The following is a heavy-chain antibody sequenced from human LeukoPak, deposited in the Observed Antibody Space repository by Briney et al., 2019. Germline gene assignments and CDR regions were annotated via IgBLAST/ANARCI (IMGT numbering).Heavy chain of an antibody. V-gene: IGHV1-2*06. Sequence: ASVKVSCKASGYTFTGYYMHWVRQAPGQGLEWMGRINPNSGGTNYAQKFQGRVTMTRDTSISTAYMELSRLRSDDTAVYYCARVLDDSSGYYFRLIDYWGQGTLVTVSS. J-gene: IGHJ4*02. D-gene: IGHD3-22*01. CDR3: ARVLDDSSGYYFRLIDY. CDR1: GYTFTGYY. CDR2: INPNSGGT.